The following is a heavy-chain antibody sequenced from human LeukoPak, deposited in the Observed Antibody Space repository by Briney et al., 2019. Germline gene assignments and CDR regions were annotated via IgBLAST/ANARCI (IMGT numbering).Heavy chain of an antibody. D-gene: IGHD6-19*01. CDR1: GYTFTGYY. CDR3: ARGYSSGWPPISPLDY. CDR2: INPNSGGT. V-gene: IGHV1-2*04. Sequence: ASVKVSCKASGYTFTGYYMHWVRQAPGQGLEWMGWINPNSGGTNYAQKFQGWVTMTRDTSISTAYMELSRLRSDDTAVYYRARGYSSGWPPISPLDYWGQGTLVTVSS. J-gene: IGHJ4*02.